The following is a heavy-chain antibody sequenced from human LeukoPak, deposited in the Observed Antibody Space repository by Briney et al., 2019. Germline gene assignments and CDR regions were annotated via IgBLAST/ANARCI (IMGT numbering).Heavy chain of an antibody. CDR2: MNPNSGNT. D-gene: IGHD6-6*01. CDR3: ARGSSEYSSSYFDY. J-gene: IGHJ4*02. Sequence: RASVKVSCKASGYTFTSYDINWVRQATGQGLEWMGWMNPNSGNTGYAQKFQGRVTMTRNTSISTAYMELSSLRSEDTAVYYCARGSSEYSSSYFDYWGQGTLVTVSS. CDR1: GYTFTSYD. V-gene: IGHV1-8*01.